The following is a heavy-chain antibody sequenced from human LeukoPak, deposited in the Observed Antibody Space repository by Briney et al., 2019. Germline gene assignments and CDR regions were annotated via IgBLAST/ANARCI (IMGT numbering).Heavy chain of an antibody. V-gene: IGHV3-7*01. CDR1: GFTFSDYW. CDR2: INTDGSTT. CDR3: ARRTEDTAMVTDEPFAY. J-gene: IGHJ4*02. Sequence: GGSLRLSCAASGFTFSDYWIDWVRQAPGQGLEWVANINTDGSTTNYVESVRGRFTISRDNTRNSLSLQMNSLRVEDTAVYYCARRTEDTAMVTDEPFAYWGQGTLVTVSS. D-gene: IGHD5-18*01.